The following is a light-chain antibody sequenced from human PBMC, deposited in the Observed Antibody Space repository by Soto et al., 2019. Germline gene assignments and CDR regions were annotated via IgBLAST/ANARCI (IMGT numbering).Light chain of an antibody. CDR1: SSNIGNNY. V-gene: IGLV1-51*01. Sequence: QSVLTQPPSVSAASGQKVTISCSGRSSNIGNNYVSWYQQLPGTAPKLLIYDSDKRPSGIPDRFSGSKSGASATLGITGLQTGDEADYYCGAWDSSLSVVLFGGGTKLTVL. J-gene: IGLJ2*01. CDR3: GAWDSSLSVVL. CDR2: DSD.